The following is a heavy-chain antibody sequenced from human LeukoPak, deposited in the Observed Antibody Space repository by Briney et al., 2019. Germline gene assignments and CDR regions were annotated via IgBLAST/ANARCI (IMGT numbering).Heavy chain of an antibody. CDR3: ARGRGGPYWFDP. CDR2: IYYSGST. J-gene: IGHJ5*02. D-gene: IGHD5-24*01. Sequence: PSETLSLTCTVSGGSISSYYWSWIRQPPGKGLEWIGYIYYSGSTNYNPSLKSRVTISVDTSKNQFSLKLSSVTAADTAVYYCARGRGGPYWFDPWGQGTLVTVSS. CDR1: GGSISSYY. V-gene: IGHV4-59*01.